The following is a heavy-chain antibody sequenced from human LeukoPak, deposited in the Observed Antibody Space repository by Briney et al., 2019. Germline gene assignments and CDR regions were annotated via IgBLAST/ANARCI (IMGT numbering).Heavy chain of an antibody. V-gene: IGHV3-23*01. CDR2: ISGSGGST. CDR1: GFTFSSYG. D-gene: IGHD6-19*01. CDR3: ARDYSAAGLMGPRGYYSYLDV. J-gene: IGHJ6*03. Sequence: GGSLRLSCAASGFTFSSYGMSWVRQAPGKGLEWVSAISGSGGSTYYADSVKGRFTISRDNSKNTLYLQMNSLRAEDTAVYYCARDYSAAGLMGPRGYYSYLDVWGKGSTVTVSS.